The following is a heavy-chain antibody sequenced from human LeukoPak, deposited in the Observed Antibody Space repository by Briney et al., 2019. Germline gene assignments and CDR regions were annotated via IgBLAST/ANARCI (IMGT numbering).Heavy chain of an antibody. CDR3: ARLYPTVGAFDI. J-gene: IGHJ3*02. Sequence: SSETLSLTCTVSGGSISSYYWSWIRQPPGKGLEWIGYIYYSGSTNYNPSLKSRVTISVDTSKNQFSLKLSSVTAADTAVYYCARLYPTVGAFDIWGQGTMVTVSS. CDR2: IYYSGST. CDR1: GGSISSYY. V-gene: IGHV4-59*08. D-gene: IGHD4-17*01.